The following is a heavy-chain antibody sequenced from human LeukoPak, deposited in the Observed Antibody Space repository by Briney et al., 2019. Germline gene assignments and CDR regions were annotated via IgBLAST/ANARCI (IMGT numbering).Heavy chain of an antibody. V-gene: IGHV3-7*04. J-gene: IGHJ4*02. D-gene: IGHD6-19*01. CDR1: GFTFRSYW. CDR2: IKEDGSEE. Sequence: PGGSLRLSCDTSGFTFRSYWMSWVRQAPGKGLEWVGNIKEDGSEETYADSVEGRFTISRDHANSSLYLQMNSLRAEDTAVYYCARWGYTSAWPYLDYWGPGTLVTVSS. CDR3: ARWGYTSAWPYLDY.